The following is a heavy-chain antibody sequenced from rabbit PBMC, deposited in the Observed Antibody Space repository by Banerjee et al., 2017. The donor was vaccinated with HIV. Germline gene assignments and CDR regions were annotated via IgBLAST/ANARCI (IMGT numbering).Heavy chain of an antibody. J-gene: IGHJ4*01. CDR1: GFDFSSNA. V-gene: IGHV1S47*01. D-gene: IGHD3-1*01. CDR2: IYNGDGST. Sequence: QQQLEESGGGLVKPEGSLTLTCKASGFDFSSNAMCWVRQAPGKGLEWIACIYNGDGSTDYASWVNGRFTISKTSSTTVTLQMTSLTAADTATYFCARKWTIGTGSYNLWGPGTLVTVS. CDR3: ARKWTIGTGSYNL.